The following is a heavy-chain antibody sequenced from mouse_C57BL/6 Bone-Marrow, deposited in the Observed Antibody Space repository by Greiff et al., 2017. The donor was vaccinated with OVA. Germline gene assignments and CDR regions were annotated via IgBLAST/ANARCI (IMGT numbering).Heavy chain of an antibody. CDR3: ARRGRGYFDY. CDR2: IYWDDDK. J-gene: IGHJ2*01. V-gene: IGHV8-12*01. CDR1: GFSLSTSGMG. Sequence: QVTLKVCGPGILQSSQTLSLTCSFSGFSLSTSGMGVSWIRQPSGKGLEWLAHIYWDDDKRYNPSLKSRLTISKDTSRNQVFLKITSVDTADTATYYCARRGRGYFDYWGQGTTLTVSS.